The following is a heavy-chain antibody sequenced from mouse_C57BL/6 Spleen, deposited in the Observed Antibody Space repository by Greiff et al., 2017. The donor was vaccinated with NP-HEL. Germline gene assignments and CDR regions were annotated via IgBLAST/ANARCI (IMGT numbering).Heavy chain of an antibody. CDR2: IHPNSGST. V-gene: IGHV1-64*01. CDR3: ASQFITTLVADY. J-gene: IGHJ2*01. Sequence: VQLQQSGAELVKPGASVKLSCKASGYTFTSYWMHWVKQRPGQGLEWIGMIHPNSGSTNYNEKFKSKATLTVDKSSSTAYMQLSSLTSEDSAVYYCASQFITTLVADYWGQGTTLTVSS. D-gene: IGHD1-1*01. CDR1: GYTFTSYW.